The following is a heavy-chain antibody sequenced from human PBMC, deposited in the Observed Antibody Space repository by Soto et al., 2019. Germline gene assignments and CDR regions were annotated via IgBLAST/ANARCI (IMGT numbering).Heavy chain of an antibody. CDR3: ARLGGSIAARPFIPYYYYGMDV. J-gene: IGHJ6*02. V-gene: IGHV1-46*01. Sequence: ASVKVSWKASGYAFTSYYMHWGRQAPGQGLEWMGIINPSGGSTSYAQKFQGRVTMTRDTSTSTVYMELSSLRSEDTAVYYCARLGGSIAARPFIPYYYYGMDVWGQGTTVTVSS. CDR1: GYAFTSYY. D-gene: IGHD6-6*01. CDR2: INPSGGST.